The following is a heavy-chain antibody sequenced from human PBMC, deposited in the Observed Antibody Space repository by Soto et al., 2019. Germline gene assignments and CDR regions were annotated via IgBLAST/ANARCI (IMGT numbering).Heavy chain of an antibody. Sequence: EVQLVESGGGLVQPGGSLRLSCAASGFTFFAYWIHWVRQVPGKGLVWVSRINSDGSHTSYADSVRGRFTISRDNSKNTVDLQMNSLTAEDTAVYYCEKEGDYGDYAGENWFDSWGQGSLVTVSS. J-gene: IGHJ5*01. CDR1: GFTFFAYW. D-gene: IGHD4-17*01. CDR2: INSDGSHT. V-gene: IGHV3-74*01. CDR3: EKEGDYGDYAGENWFDS.